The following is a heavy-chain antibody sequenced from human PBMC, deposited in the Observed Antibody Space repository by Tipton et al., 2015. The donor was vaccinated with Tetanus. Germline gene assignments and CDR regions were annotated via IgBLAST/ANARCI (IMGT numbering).Heavy chain of an antibody. J-gene: IGHJ5*01. CDR2: ISVRGSHT. V-gene: IGHV3-23*01. CDR1: GFSLSDYW. Sequence: GSLRLSCAASGFSLSDYWMSWIRQAPGKGLEWVSGISVRGSHTYYADPVKGRFSISRDNSKNTVYLQMNSLRDEDTAVYYCAKDPASRGWFDPWGQGTLVSVSS. CDR3: AKDPASRGWFDP.